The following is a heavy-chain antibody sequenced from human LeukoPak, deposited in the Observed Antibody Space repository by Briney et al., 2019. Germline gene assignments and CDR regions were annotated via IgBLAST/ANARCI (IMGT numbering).Heavy chain of an antibody. V-gene: IGHV1-2*04. CDR1: GYTFTGYY. CDR3: ARGAIQLWLIGGGYFDY. Sequence: ASVKVSFKASGYTFTGYYMHWVRQAPGQGLEGMGWINPNSGGTNYAQKFQGWVTITRDTSISTAYMELSRLRSDDTAVYYCARGAIQLWLIGGGYFDYWGQGTLVTVSS. CDR2: INPNSGGT. D-gene: IGHD5-18*01. J-gene: IGHJ4*02.